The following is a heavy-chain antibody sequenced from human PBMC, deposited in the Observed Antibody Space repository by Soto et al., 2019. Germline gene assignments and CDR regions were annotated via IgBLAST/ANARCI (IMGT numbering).Heavy chain of an antibody. D-gene: IGHD5-12*01. V-gene: IGHV1-18*01. Sequence: ASVKVSCKASGYTFTSYGISWVRQAPGQGLEWMGWISAYNGNTNYAQKLQGRVTMTTDTSTSTAYMELRSLRSDDTAVYYCASARLVATNYYFDYWGQGTLVPVSS. CDR2: ISAYNGNT. CDR1: GYTFTSYG. CDR3: ASARLVATNYYFDY. J-gene: IGHJ4*02.